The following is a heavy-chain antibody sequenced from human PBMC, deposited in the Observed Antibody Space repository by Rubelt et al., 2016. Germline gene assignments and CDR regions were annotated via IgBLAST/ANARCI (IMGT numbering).Heavy chain of an antibody. CDR1: GGSISSSDYY. Sequence: QLHLQESGPGLVKPSETLSLNCTVSGGSISSSDYYWGWIRQPPGKGLEWIGNIFYSGSTHYNPSLKSRVTISVDTSKNHFARKMSAVTAADTAVYYCASRTYSSSPVDPWGQGTLVTVSS. CDR3: ASRTYSSSPVDP. V-gene: IGHV4-39*01. J-gene: IGHJ5*02. CDR2: IFYSGST. D-gene: IGHD6-13*01.